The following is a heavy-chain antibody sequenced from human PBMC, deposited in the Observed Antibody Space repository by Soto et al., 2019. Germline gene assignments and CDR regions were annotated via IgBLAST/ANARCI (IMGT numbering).Heavy chain of an antibody. CDR1: GGSISSGGYY. V-gene: IGHV4-31*03. Sequence: PSETLSLTCTVSGGSISSGGYYWSWIRQHPGKGLEWIGYIYYSGSTYYNPSLKSRVTISVDTSKNQFSLKLSSVTAADTAVYYCARGGIMITFGGVPIAEYFQHWGQGTLATVSS. CDR2: IYYSGST. D-gene: IGHD3-16*01. J-gene: IGHJ1*01. CDR3: ARGGIMITFGGVPIAEYFQH.